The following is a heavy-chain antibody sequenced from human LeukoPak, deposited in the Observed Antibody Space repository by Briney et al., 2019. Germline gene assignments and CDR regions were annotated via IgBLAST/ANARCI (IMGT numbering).Heavy chain of an antibody. CDR3: ARIGNPATGDY. J-gene: IGHJ4*02. D-gene: IGHD7-27*01. Sequence: GGSLRLSCAASGFIVSSTYMSWVRQAPGKGLEWVSVIYSGGYTYYADSVKGRFTISRDNSKNTLYLQMNSLRAEDTALYYCARIGNPATGDYWGQGTLVTVSS. V-gene: IGHV3-53*01. CDR1: GFIVSSTY. CDR2: IYSGGYT.